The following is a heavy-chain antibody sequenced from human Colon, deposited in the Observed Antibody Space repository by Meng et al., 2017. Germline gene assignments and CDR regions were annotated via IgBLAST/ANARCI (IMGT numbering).Heavy chain of an antibody. D-gene: IGHD3-3*01. CDR1: GFSLSTSGMR. J-gene: IGHJ3*02. CDR3: ARMSFLRAFDI. Sequence: SGPTLVNPTQTLTLTCTFSGFSLSTSGMRVSWIRQPPGKAMEWLARIDWDDDKFYSTSLKTRLTISKDTSKNQVVLTMTNMDPVDTATYYCARMSFLRAFDIWGQGTMVTVSS. CDR2: IDWDDDK. V-gene: IGHV2-70*04.